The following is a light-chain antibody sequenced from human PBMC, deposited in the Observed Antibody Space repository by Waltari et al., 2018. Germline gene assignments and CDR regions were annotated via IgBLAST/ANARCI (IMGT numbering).Light chain of an antibody. CDR3: CSFTSRSTWV. CDR2: DGS. V-gene: IGLV2-14*01. Sequence: QSALTQPASVSGSPGQSITISCTGTSSDVGGYNYVSWYQQHPGKVPKLLIFDGSNRPSGVSNRFSGSKSGNTASRTSSGLQAEDESDYYCCSFTSRSTWVFGGGTKLTVL. CDR1: SSDVGGYNY. J-gene: IGLJ3*02.